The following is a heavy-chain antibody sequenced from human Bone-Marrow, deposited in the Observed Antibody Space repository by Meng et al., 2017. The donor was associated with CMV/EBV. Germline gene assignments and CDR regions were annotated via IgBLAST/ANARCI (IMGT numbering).Heavy chain of an antibody. D-gene: IGHD1-26*01. CDR1: GFSFSTYW. V-gene: IGHV3-74*01. CDR2: MNGDGTSI. CDR3: ARVPSFATYDY. Sequence: CVACGFSFSTYWMHWVRQGPGKGLAWISRMNGDGTSIQYADSVKGRFTVSRDNAKNTLYLQMISLRAEDTAVCYCARVPSFATYDYWGQGSLVTVSS. J-gene: IGHJ4*02.